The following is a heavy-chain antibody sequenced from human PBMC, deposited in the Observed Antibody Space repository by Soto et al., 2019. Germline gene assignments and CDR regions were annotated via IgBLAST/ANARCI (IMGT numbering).Heavy chain of an antibody. J-gene: IGHJ4*02. V-gene: IGHV1-69*02. CDR1: GGTFSSYT. CDR3: ASSLHYYGSGSYYNLPDY. Sequence: ASVKVSCKASGGTFSSYTISWVRQAPGQGLEWMGRIIPILGIANYAQKFQGRVTITADKSTSTAYMELSSLRSEDTAVYYCASSLHYYGSGSYYNLPDYWGQGTLVTVSS. CDR2: IIPILGIA. D-gene: IGHD3-10*01.